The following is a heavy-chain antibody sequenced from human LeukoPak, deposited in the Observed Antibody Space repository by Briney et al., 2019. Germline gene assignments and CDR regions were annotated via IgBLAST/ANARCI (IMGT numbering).Heavy chain of an antibody. CDR1: GFTFDDYA. CDR3: AKAKATYIVATPIDY. CDR2: ISWNSGSI. V-gene: IGHV3-9*01. J-gene: IGHJ4*02. Sequence: PGRSLRLSCAASGFTFDDYAMHWVRHAPGKGLEWVSGISWNSGSISYADSVKGRFTISRDNAKNSLYLQMNSLRAEDTALYYCAKAKATYIVATPIDYWGQGTLVTVSS. D-gene: IGHD5-12*01.